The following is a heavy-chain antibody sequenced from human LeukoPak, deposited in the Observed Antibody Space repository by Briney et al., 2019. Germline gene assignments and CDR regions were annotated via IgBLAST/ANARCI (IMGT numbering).Heavy chain of an antibody. V-gene: IGHV1-2*06. CDR3: ATDRELSSAFDI. D-gene: IGHD1-26*01. CDR1: GYTFTGYY. J-gene: IGHJ3*02. Sequence: GASVKVSCKASGYTFTGYYMHWVRQAPGQGLEWMGRINPNSGGTNYAQKFQGRVTMTEDTSTDTAYMELSSLRSEDTAVYYCATDRELSSAFDIWGQGTMVTVSS. CDR2: INPNSGGT.